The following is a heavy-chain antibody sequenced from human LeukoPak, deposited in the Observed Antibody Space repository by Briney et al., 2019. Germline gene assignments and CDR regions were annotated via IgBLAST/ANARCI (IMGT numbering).Heavy chain of an antibody. V-gene: IGHV1-2*02. CDR1: GYTFTGYY. Sequence: ASVKVSCKASGYTFTGYYMHWVRQAPGQGLEWMGWINPNSGGTNYAQKFQGRVTMTRDTSISTAYMELRSLRSDDTAVYYCARVIGGSYLDWFDPWGQGTLVTVSS. CDR2: INPNSGGT. CDR3: ARVIGGSYLDWFDP. D-gene: IGHD1-26*01. J-gene: IGHJ5*02.